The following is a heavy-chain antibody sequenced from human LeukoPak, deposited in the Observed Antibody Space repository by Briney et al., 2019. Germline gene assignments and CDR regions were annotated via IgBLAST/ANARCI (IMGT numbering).Heavy chain of an antibody. V-gene: IGHV1-69*04. J-gene: IGHJ5*02. CDR3: ARDLGLRWYT. Sequence: VASVKVSCKASGGTFSSYAISWVRQAPGQGLGWMGRIIPILGIANYAQKFQGRVTITADKSTSTAYMELSSLRSEDTAVYYCARDLGLRWYTWGQGTLVTVSS. CDR2: IIPILGIA. D-gene: IGHD4-23*01. CDR1: GGTFSSYA.